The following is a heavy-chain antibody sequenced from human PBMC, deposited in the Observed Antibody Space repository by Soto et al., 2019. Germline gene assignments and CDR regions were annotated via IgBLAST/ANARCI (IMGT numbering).Heavy chain of an antibody. CDR2: ISTGGDTI. V-gene: IGHV3-11*01. CDR1: GFTFSDFD. CDR3: AREAPYYDFWGGQSTVLDY. Sequence: QVQLVESGGGLVKPGGSLRLSCVASGFTFSDFDMNWVRQAPGKGLEWLSFISTGGDTIYYADSVKGRFSVSRDNAKNSLNFQMNRLRVEDTAVYYCAREAPYYDFWGGQSTVLDYWGQGTLVTVSS. J-gene: IGHJ4*02. D-gene: IGHD3-3*01.